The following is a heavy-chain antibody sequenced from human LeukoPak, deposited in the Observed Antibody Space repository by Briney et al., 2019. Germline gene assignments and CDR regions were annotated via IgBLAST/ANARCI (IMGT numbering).Heavy chain of an antibody. CDR2: IRSKTNNYAA. Sequence: GGSLRLSCAASGFPFNASAMHWVRQASGKGLEWVGRIRSKTNNYAAAYAASVKGRFTISRDDSRKTAYLQMNSLKPEDTAVYYCTTPDTKQWLVRWGQGTLVTVSS. D-gene: IGHD6-19*01. J-gene: IGHJ4*02. CDR3: TTPDTKQWLVR. V-gene: IGHV3-73*01. CDR1: GFPFNASA.